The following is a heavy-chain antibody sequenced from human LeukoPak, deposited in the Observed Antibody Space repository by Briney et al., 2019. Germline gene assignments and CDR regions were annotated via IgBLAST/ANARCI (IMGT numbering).Heavy chain of an antibody. CDR1: GYTFTSYG. V-gene: IGHV1-18*01. CDR2: ISAYNGNT. J-gene: IGHJ6*03. Sequence: ASVKVSCKASGYTFTSYGISWVRQAPGQGLEWMGWISAYNGNTNYAQKLQGRVTMTTDTSTSTAHMELRSLRSDDTAVYYCARGTCSGGSCYNSKFYYYYMDVWGKGTTVTVSS. D-gene: IGHD2-15*01. CDR3: ARGTCSGGSCYNSKFYYYYMDV.